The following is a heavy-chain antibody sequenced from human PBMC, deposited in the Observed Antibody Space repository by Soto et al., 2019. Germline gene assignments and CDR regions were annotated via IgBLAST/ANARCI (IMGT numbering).Heavy chain of an antibody. CDR1: GGSISSSSYY. D-gene: IGHD6-25*01. CDR3: AGWAYGSGWHLDASDR. Sequence: QLQLQESGPGLVKPSETLSLTCTVSGGSISSSSYYWGWIRQPPGKGLEGLGSFYYSGSTSYNPSLKSRVTNPEDTSHTQFSLQLSSVTAADTAVHYCAGWAYGSGWHLDASDRWGQGTGVPVSS. J-gene: IGHJ3*01. CDR2: FYYSGST. V-gene: IGHV4-39*01.